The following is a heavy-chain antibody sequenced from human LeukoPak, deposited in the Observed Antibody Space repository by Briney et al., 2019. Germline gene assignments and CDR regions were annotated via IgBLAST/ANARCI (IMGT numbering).Heavy chain of an antibody. D-gene: IGHD3-10*01. Sequence: GGSLRLSCAASGFTFSSYSMNWVRQAPGKGVEGVSSVGTSSAYIYYADSVKGRFTISRDNAKKSLYLQMNSLRAEDTAVYYCARTYYYGSGSCFDSWGQGTLVTVSS. V-gene: IGHV3-21*01. CDR1: GFTFSSYS. J-gene: IGHJ4*02. CDR2: VGTSSAYI. CDR3: ARTYYYGSGSCFDS.